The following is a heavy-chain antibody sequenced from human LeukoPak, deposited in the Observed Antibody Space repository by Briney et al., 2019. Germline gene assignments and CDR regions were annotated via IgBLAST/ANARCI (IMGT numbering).Heavy chain of an antibody. D-gene: IGHD1-26*01. CDR1: GYSFTSYW. CDR3: ARHVGSYSAFVDY. J-gene: IGHJ4*02. V-gene: IGHV5-51*01. Sequence: GESLKISCKGSGYSFTSYWIGWVRQMPGKGLEWMGIIYPGDSNTIYSPSFQGQVTISADKSISTAHLQWSSLKASDTAMYYCARHVGSYSAFVDYWGRGTLLTVSS. CDR2: IYPGDSNT.